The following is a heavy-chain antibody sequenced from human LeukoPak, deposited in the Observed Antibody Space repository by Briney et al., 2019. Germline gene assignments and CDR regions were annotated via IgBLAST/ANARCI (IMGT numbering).Heavy chain of an antibody. CDR1: GDSITNSNYY. D-gene: IGHD3-10*01. V-gene: IGHV4-39*07. CDR3: ARTLLGIDYGSGSYDFDY. Sequence: SETLSLTCTVSGDSITNSNYYWGWIRQPPGKGLEWIGNIYYSGSTYYNPSLKSRVTISVDTSKNQFSLKLSSVTAADTAVYYCARTLLGIDYGSGSYDFDYWGQGTLVTVSS. J-gene: IGHJ4*02. CDR2: IYYSGST.